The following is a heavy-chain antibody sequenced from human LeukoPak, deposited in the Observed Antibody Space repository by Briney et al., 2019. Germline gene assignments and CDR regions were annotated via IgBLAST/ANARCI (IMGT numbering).Heavy chain of an antibody. V-gene: IGHV3-23*01. CDR3: AKDHKYSSGWYAEYFQH. Sequence: GGSLRLSCAASGFTFKNYAMSWVRQAPGKGLEWVSAISGSGGSTYYADSVKGRFTISRDNSKNTLYLQMNSLRAEDTAVYYCAKDHKYSSGWYAEYFQHWGQGTLVTVSS. CDR2: ISGSGGST. D-gene: IGHD6-19*01. J-gene: IGHJ1*01. CDR1: GFTFKNYA.